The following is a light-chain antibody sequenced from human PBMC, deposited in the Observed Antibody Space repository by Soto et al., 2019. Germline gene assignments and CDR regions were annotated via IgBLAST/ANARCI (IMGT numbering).Light chain of an antibody. V-gene: IGLV2-11*01. CDR3: CSYAGSYAL. J-gene: IGLJ2*01. CDR2: EVS. Sequence: SALTQPRSVSGSPGQSVTISCTGTSSDVGGYKYVSWFQQHPGKAPKVMIYEVSERPSGVPGRFSGSKSGNTASLTISGLQAEDEADYYCCSYAGSYALFGGGTKLTVL. CDR1: SSDVGGYKY.